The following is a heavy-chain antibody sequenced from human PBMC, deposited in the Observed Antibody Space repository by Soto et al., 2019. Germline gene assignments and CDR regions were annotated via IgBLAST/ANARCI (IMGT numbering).Heavy chain of an antibody. V-gene: IGHV3-48*03. D-gene: IGHD3-3*01. Sequence: GGSLRLSCAASGFTFSSYEMNWVRQAPGKGLEWVSYISSSGSTIYYADSVKGRFTISGDNAKNSLYLQMNSLRAEDTAVYYCARGQEAFVHYDLWSGSYRGMDVWGKGTTVTVS. CDR3: ARGQEAFVHYDLWSGSYRGMDV. CDR1: GFTFSSYE. J-gene: IGHJ6*04. CDR2: ISSSGSTI.